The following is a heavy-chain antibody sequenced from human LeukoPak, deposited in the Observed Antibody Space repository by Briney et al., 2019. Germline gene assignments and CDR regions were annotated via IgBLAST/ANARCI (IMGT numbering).Heavy chain of an antibody. Sequence: ASVRVSCKASGYTFTGYYMHWVRQAPGQGLEWMGWINPNSGATNYAQKFQGRVTMTRDTSISTASMELSSLKPDDTALYHCARINSHSDNYYYPWFDPWGQGTLVTVSS. J-gene: IGHJ5*02. D-gene: IGHD3-16*01. CDR2: INPNSGAT. CDR1: GYTFTGYY. CDR3: ARINSHSDNYYYPWFDP. V-gene: IGHV1-2*02.